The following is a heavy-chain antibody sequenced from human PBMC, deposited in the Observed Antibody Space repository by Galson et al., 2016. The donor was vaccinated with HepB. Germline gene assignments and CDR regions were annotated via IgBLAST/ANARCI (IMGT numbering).Heavy chain of an antibody. CDR3: ASGGDYGSFFDF. J-gene: IGHJ4*02. CDR2: VSHAGGS. D-gene: IGHD4-17*01. V-gene: IGHV4/OR15-8*01. Sequence: SETLSLTCVVSGVSVTTSAWFTWIRQPPGKGLEWIGEVSHAGGSGYNPTLRGRVTISVDTSQNQFSLSLRSVTAADTAVYFCASGGDYGSFFDFWGQGTLLTVSS. CDR1: GVSVTTSAW.